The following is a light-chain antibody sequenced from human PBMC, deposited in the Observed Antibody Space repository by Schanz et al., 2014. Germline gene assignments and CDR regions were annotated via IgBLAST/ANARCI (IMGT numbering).Light chain of an antibody. CDR3: CLYTPMSVI. Sequence: QSALAQPASVSGSPGQPITISCTGTTRDVANHNIVSWYQKHPGKAPKLMIYDYIKRPAGVSIRFSGSTSGNTASLTISGLQAEDEADYYCCLYTPMSVIFGGGTKLTVL. J-gene: IGLJ2*01. CDR2: DYI. CDR1: TRDVANHNI. V-gene: IGLV2-23*01.